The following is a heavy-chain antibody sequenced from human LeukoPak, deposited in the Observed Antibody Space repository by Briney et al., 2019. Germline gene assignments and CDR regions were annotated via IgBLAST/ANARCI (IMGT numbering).Heavy chain of an antibody. CDR3: ARAPTYDSSGYYLDY. Sequence: PGGSLRLSCAASGFTFSSYAMHWVRQAPGKGLEWVAVISYDGSNKYYADSVKCRFTISRDNSKNTLYLQMNSLRAEDTAVYYCARAPTYDSSGYYLDYWGQGTLVTVSS. D-gene: IGHD3-22*01. CDR1: GFTFSSYA. CDR2: ISYDGSNK. V-gene: IGHV3-30-3*01. J-gene: IGHJ4*02.